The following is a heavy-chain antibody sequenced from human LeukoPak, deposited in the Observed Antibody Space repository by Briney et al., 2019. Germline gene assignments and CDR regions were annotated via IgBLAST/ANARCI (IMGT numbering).Heavy chain of an antibody. CDR1: GYTFTGYY. CDR2: INPNSGGT. Sequence: ASVKVSCKASGYTFTGYYMHWVRQAPGQGLEWMGGINPNSGGTNYAQKVQGRVTMTRDTSISTAYMELSRLRSHDTAVYYCARAAISDGAFDIWGQGTMVTVSS. V-gene: IGHV1-2*02. J-gene: IGHJ3*02. D-gene: IGHD3-9*01. CDR3: ARAAISDGAFDI.